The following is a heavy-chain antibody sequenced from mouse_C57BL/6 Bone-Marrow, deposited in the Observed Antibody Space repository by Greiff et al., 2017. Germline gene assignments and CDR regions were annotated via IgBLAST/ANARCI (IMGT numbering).Heavy chain of an antibody. Sequence: VQLKQSGPELVKPGASVKISCKASGYSFTDYNMNWVKQSNGKSLEWIGVINPNYGTTSSNQKFKGKATLTVDQSSSTAYMQLNSLTSEDSAVYYCARWITTVVTTDWYFDVWGTGTTVTVSS. CDR1: GYSFTDYN. J-gene: IGHJ1*03. CDR3: ARWITTVVTTDWYFDV. D-gene: IGHD1-1*01. CDR2: INPNYGTT. V-gene: IGHV1-39*01.